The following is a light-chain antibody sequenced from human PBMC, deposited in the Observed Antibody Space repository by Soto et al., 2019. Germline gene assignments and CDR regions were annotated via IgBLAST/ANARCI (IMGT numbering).Light chain of an antibody. CDR2: GNR. J-gene: IGLJ1*01. V-gene: IGLV1-40*01. Sequence: QSVLTQPRSVSGSPGQSVTISCTGTSSNIGAGYDVHWYQQFPGTAPKLLIYGNRNRPSGVPDRFSGSKSGTSASLAITGLQAEDEATYYCQSCDSSLSGSGVFGTGTKVTVL. CDR1: SSNIGAGYD. CDR3: QSCDSSLSGSGV.